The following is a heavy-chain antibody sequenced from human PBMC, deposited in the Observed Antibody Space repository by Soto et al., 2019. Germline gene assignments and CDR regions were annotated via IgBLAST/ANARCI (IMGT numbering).Heavy chain of an antibody. J-gene: IGHJ4*02. CDR2: ISAYNGNT. D-gene: IGHD4-17*01. CDR3: ARSSSDYGDDGLSLGY. V-gene: IGHV1-18*01. Sequence: QVPLVQAGAEVKKPGASVKVSCKASGYTFSGYGINWGRQAPGQGLEWMGWISAYNGNTKYAQKFQGRVTMTTDTSTSTAHMELRSLRSDDTAVYFCARSSSDYGDDGLSLGYWGQGTLVTVSS. CDR1: GYTFSGYG.